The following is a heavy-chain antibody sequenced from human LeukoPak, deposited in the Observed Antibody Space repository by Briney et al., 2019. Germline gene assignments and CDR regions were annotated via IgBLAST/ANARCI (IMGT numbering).Heavy chain of an antibody. CDR2: IYYSGST. Sequence: SETLSLTCTVSGGSISSYYWSWIRQPPGKGLEWIGYIYYSGSTNYNPSLKSRVTISVDTSKNQFSLKLSSVTAADTAVYYCARVYYAFWSGHRTNYYMDVWGKGTTVTVSS. CDR1: GGSISSYY. D-gene: IGHD3-3*01. V-gene: IGHV4-59*01. CDR3: ARVYYAFWSGHRTNYYMDV. J-gene: IGHJ6*03.